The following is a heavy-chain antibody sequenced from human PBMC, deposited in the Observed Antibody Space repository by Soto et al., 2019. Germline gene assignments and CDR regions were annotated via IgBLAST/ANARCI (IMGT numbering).Heavy chain of an antibody. CDR2: IYYSGST. V-gene: IGHV4-39*07. D-gene: IGHD5-12*01. CDR1: GGSISSSSYY. Sequence: SETLSLTCTVSGGSISSSSYYWGWIRQPPGKGLEWIGSIYYSGSTYYNPSLKSRVTISVDTSKNQFSLKLSSLRSEDTAVYYCAREYSGYAIMGYYGMDVWGQGTTVTVSS. J-gene: IGHJ6*02. CDR3: AREYSGYAIMGYYGMDV.